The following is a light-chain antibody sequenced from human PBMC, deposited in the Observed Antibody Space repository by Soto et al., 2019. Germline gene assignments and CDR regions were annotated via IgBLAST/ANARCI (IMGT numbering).Light chain of an antibody. V-gene: IGKV1-27*01. CDR3: QKYNSAPLT. J-gene: IGKJ4*01. CDR1: LPLRNY. Sequence: DTQMTQSPSSLSASVGDRVTITCRASLPLRNYLSWYQQKPGKIPNLLIYAASTLQAGVPSRFSGRGSGTDFALTISSLQAEDVAAYYCQKYNSAPLTLGGGTKGDIK. CDR2: AAS.